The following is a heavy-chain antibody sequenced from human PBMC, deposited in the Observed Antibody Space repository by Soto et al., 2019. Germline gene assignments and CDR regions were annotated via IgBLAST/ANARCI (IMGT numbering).Heavy chain of an antibody. CDR1: GCSISSSSYY. Sequence: SETLSLTCTVSGCSISSSSYYWGWIRQPPGKGMEWIGSIYYSGNTYYNPSLKSRINKSVGTSKNKFSLKLRSVTAADTAVYYCVRHLQTMVRGVITWYYYYGMDVWGQGTTVT. CDR2: IYYSGNT. D-gene: IGHD3-10*01. CDR3: VRHLQTMVRGVITWYYYYGMDV. J-gene: IGHJ6*02. V-gene: IGHV4-39*01.